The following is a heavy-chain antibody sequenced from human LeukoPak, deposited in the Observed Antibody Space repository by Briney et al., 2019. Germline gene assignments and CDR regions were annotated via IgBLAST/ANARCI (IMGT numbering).Heavy chain of an antibody. Sequence: GRSLTLSCAPSGYIFNSYWMSWVRQSPGKGRERVANKKQEGSDKYYGDSEKGRFTIPRQNAKNSLYLQIHSLRAEHTGVYLCAIEEPYYYDSSGYLHSWGQGTLVTVSS. CDR2: KKQEGSDK. V-gene: IGHV3-7*01. J-gene: IGHJ1*01. CDR3: AIEEPYYYDSSGYLHS. D-gene: IGHD3-22*01. CDR1: GYIFNSYW.